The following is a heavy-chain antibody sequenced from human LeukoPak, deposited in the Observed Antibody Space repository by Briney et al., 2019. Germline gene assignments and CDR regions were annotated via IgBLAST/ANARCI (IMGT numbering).Heavy chain of an antibody. CDR3: ARGGYDSSGYRIEDY. J-gene: IGHJ4*02. CDR1: GFTFSSYW. V-gene: IGHV3-7*01. CDR2: IKQDGSEK. D-gene: IGHD3-22*01. Sequence: GGSLRLSCAASGFTFSSYWMSWVRLAPGKGLEWVANIKQDGSEKYYVDSVKGRFTISRDNAKNSLYLQMNSLRAEDTAVYYCARGGYDSSGYRIEDYWGQGTLVTVSS.